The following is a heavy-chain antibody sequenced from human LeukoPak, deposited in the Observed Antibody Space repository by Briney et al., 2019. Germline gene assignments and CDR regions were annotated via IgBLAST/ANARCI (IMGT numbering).Heavy chain of an antibody. CDR2: INPSGGST. Sequence: ASVKVSCKASGYTFTSYYMHWVRQAPGQGLEWMGIINPSGGSTSYAQKFQGRVTMTRDMSTSTVYMELRSLRSDDTAVYYCASGGYGPWPFDPWGQGTLVTVSS. V-gene: IGHV1-46*01. CDR1: GYTFTSYY. J-gene: IGHJ5*02. D-gene: IGHD5-18*01. CDR3: ASGGYGPWPFDP.